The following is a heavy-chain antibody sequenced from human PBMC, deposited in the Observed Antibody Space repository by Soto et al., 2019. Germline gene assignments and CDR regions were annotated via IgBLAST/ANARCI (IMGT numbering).Heavy chain of an antibody. J-gene: IGHJ4*02. CDR3: ARRYGSCFDY. CDR2: IYYSGST. V-gene: IGHV4-59*08. D-gene: IGHD5-18*01. Sequence: SETLSLTCTVSGCSISSYYWSWIRQPPGKGLEWIGYIYYSGSTNYNPSHKSRVTISVETSKNQFSLMLSSVTAADTAVYYCARRYGSCFDYWGQGTLVTAPQ. CDR1: GCSISSYY.